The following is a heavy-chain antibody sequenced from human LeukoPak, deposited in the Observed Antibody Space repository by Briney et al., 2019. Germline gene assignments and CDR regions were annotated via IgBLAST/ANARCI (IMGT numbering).Heavy chain of an antibody. D-gene: IGHD3-16*02. CDR3: ARTMITFGGVIVIPGSSWFDP. CDR1: GGSISSYY. Sequence: PSETLSLTCTVSGGSISSYYWSWIRQPPGKGLEWIGYIYYSGSTNYNPSLKSRVTISVDTSKNQFSLKLSSVTAADTAVYYCARTMITFGGVIVIPGSSWFDPWGQGTLVTVSS. V-gene: IGHV4-59*12. CDR2: IYYSGST. J-gene: IGHJ5*02.